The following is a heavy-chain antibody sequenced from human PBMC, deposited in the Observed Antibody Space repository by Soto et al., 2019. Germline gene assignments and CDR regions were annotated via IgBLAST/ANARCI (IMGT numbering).Heavy chain of an antibody. D-gene: IGHD1-1*01. V-gene: IGHV1-18*01. CDR1: GYAFTTYG. Sequence: QVHLVQSGAEVKKPGASVKVSCKGSGYAFTTYGITWVRQAPGQGLEWMGWISAHNGNTNYAQKLQGRVTVTRDTSTSAAYMVLRSLRSDDTAVYYCAGGRYGDYWGQGALVTVSS. J-gene: IGHJ4*02. CDR2: ISAHNGNT. CDR3: AGGRYGDY.